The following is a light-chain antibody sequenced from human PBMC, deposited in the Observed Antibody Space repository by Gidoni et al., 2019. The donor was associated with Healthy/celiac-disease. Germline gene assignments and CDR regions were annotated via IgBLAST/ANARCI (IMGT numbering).Light chain of an antibody. CDR2: LGS. J-gene: IGKJ4*01. CDR1: QSLLHSNGYNY. Sequence: DIVMTQSPLSLPVTPAEPASISCRSSQSLLHSNGYNYLDWYLQKQGQSPQLLIYLGSNRAYGVPDRFSERGSGTDCTLKIRRVEAEDVGVYYCMQDLQNQRALTFGGGTKVEIK. CDR3: MQDLQNQRALT. V-gene: IGKV2-28*01.